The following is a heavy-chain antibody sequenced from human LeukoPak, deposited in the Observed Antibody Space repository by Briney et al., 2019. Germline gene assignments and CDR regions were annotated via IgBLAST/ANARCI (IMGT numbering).Heavy chain of an antibody. J-gene: IGHJ4*02. V-gene: IGHV3-23*01. CDR2: ISESGDNT. Sequence: PGGSLRLSCAASGFAFTSFAMNWVRQAPGRGLEWVSGISESGDNTYHADSVKGRFTVSRDNSKNTLYLQVNSLRAEDTAVYYCAKDFWFVVSWQGDYWGQGTLVTVSS. D-gene: IGHD2-21*01. CDR3: AKDFWFVVSWQGDY. CDR1: GFAFTSFA.